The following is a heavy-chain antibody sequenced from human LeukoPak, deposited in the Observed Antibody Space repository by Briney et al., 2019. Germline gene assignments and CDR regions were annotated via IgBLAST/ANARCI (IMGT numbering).Heavy chain of an antibody. CDR2: IYYSGSI. J-gene: IGHJ4*02. Sequence: SETLSLTCAVSGYSINRSNWWGWIRQPPGKGLEWVGYIYYSGSIYYNPSLKSRVTMSVDTSKNQFSLKLSSVTAADTAVYYCARSSGRRYYYDSSGYSAFDYWGQGTLVTVSS. D-gene: IGHD3-22*01. V-gene: IGHV4-28*05. CDR3: ARSSGRRYYYDSSGYSAFDY. CDR1: GYSINRSNW.